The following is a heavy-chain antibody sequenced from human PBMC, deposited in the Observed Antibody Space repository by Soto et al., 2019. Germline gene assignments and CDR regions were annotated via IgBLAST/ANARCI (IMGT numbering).Heavy chain of an antibody. D-gene: IGHD3-9*01. J-gene: IGHJ5*02. CDR2: IIPIFGTA. CDR3: ARVRVLRYFDWFGWFDP. Sequence: QVQLVQSGAEVKKPGSSVKVSCKASGGTFSSYAISWVRQAPGQGLEWMGGIIPIFGTANYAQKSQGRVTITADESTSTAYMELSSLRSEDTAVYYCARVRVLRYFDWFGWFDPWGQGTLVTVSS. CDR1: GGTFSSYA. V-gene: IGHV1-69*01.